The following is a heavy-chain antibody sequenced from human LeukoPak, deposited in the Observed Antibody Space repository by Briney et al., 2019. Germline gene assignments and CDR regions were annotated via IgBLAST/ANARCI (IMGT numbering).Heavy chain of an antibody. V-gene: IGHV3-48*02. J-gene: IGHJ4*02. Sequence: GGSLRLSCAASGFILNTYPMNWVRQTPGKGLEWIAYIGSGSSTIYYADSVKGRLTVSSDNAKNSLFLQVNSLRDEDTAVYYCARDTRNWADYWGQGTLVTVS. CDR1: GFILNTYP. CDR3: ARDTRNWADY. CDR2: IGSGSSTI. D-gene: IGHD7-27*01.